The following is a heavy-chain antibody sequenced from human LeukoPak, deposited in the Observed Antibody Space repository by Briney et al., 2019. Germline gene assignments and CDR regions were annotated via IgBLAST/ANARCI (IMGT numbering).Heavy chain of an antibody. V-gene: IGHV4-59*01. Sequence: MPSETLSLTCTVSGGSISSYYWSWVRQPPGKGLEWVGYIYYSGSTNYNPSLESRVTISVDTSKNQFSLKLSSVTAADTAVYYCARADYDSSGAYYYYYYMDVWGKGTTVTVSS. CDR1: GGSISSYY. CDR3: ARADYDSSGAYYYYYYMDV. J-gene: IGHJ6*03. D-gene: IGHD3-22*01. CDR2: IYYSGST.